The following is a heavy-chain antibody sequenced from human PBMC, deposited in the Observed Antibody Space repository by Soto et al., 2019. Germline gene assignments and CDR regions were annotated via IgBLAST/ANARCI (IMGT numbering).Heavy chain of an antibody. CDR3: ARGIQLWVFYYYYGMDI. CDR1: GFTFSSYA. D-gene: IGHD5-18*01. V-gene: IGHV3-30-3*01. Sequence: QVQLVESGGGVVQPGRSLRLSCPASGFTFSSYAMHWVRQAPGKGLEWVAVISYDGSNKYYADSVKGRFTISRDNSKNTLYLQMNSLRAEDTAVYYCARGIQLWVFYYYYGMDIWGQGTTVTVSS. J-gene: IGHJ6*02. CDR2: ISYDGSNK.